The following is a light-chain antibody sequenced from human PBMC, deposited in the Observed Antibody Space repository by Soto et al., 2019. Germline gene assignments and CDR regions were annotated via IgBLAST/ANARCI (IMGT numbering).Light chain of an antibody. CDR3: MRGTHWPPVT. J-gene: IGKJ1*01. CDR2: KVS. V-gene: IGKV2-30*01. CDR1: QSLVYRDGNTH. Sequence: DVVMTQSPLSLPVTLGQPASISCSSSQSLVYRDGNTHLSWFHQRPGQSPRLLIYKVSNGDSGVPERFSGSGSGNYFRLQISRVEAEDVGVYYCMRGTHWPPVTFGQGTKVEI.